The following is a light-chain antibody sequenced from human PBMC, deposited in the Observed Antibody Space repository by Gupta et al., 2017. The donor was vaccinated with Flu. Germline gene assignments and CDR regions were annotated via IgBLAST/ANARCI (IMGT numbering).Light chain of an antibody. CDR1: QRISTY. V-gene: IGKV1-39*01. CDR3: QQSDNTPIT. J-gene: IGKJ4*01. CDR2: GAS. Sequence: PSSLSASVGDRVTITCRASQRISTYLNWYQQKPGKAPKLLVYGASSLQSGVLSRFSGSGSGTDFSLTINRLQPEDSATYYCQQSDNTPITFGRGTEVEIK.